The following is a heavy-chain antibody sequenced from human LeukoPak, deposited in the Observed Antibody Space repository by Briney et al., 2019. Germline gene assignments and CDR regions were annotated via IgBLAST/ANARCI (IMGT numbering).Heavy chain of an antibody. Sequence: GGSLRLSCAASGFTFSSYWMSWVRQAPGKGLEWVANIKQDGSEKYYVDSVKGRFTISRDNAKNSLYLQMNSLRADDTAVYYCARXXXDSSGXVXXWXXXXLVTVSS. CDR3: ARXXXDSSGXVXX. V-gene: IGHV3-7*01. CDR1: GFTFSSYW. D-gene: IGHD3-22*01. J-gene: IGHJ4*01. CDR2: IKQDGSEK.